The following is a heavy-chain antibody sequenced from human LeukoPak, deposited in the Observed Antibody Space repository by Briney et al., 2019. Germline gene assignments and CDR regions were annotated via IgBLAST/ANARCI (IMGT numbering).Heavy chain of an antibody. V-gene: IGHV4-4*02. CDR3: ARGHNENNYKSTIDV. CDR1: GDSISTSTW. Sequence: PSETLSLTCAVSGDSISTSTWWNWVRHPPGKGLEWIGEIYHSGSTNRNPSLKSRVTISVDKTKNQFSLKLSSVTAADTAMYYCARGHNENNYKSTIDVWGQGTMVTVSS. CDR2: IYHSGST. D-gene: IGHD1/OR15-1a*01. J-gene: IGHJ3*01.